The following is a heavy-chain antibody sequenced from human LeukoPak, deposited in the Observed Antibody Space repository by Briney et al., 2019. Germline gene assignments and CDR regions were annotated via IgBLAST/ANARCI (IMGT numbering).Heavy chain of an antibody. CDR3: AKDHPGGDGYNHGSPAYDHYYYYGMDV. D-gene: IGHD5-24*01. J-gene: IGHJ6*02. V-gene: IGHV3-30*18. CDR1: GFTFSSYG. Sequence: GGSLRLSCAASGFTFSSYGMHWVRQAPGKGLEWVAVISYDGSNKYYADSVKGRFTISRDNSKNTLYLQMNSLRAEDTAVYYCAKDHPGGDGYNHGSPAYDHYYYYGMDVWGQGTTVTVSS. CDR2: ISYDGSNK.